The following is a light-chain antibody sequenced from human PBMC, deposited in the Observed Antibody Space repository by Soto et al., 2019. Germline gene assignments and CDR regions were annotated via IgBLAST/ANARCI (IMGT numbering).Light chain of an antibody. CDR1: QSILHSNGYNY. CDR2: LGS. CDR3: MEALQTPWT. J-gene: IGKJ1*01. V-gene: IGKV2-28*01. Sequence: DIVMTQSPLSLPVTPGEPASISCRSSQSILHSNGYNYLDWYLQKPGQSPQLLIYLGSNRASGVPDRMSGSGTGSDFTLKISRVEAEDFGVYYCMEALQTPWTFGQGTKVEIK.